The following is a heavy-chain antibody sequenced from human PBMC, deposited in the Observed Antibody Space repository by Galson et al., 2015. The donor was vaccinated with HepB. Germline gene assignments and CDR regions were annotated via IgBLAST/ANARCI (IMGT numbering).Heavy chain of an antibody. CDR2: IIPILGMT. V-gene: IGHV1-69*04. Sequence: SVKVSCKASGGTLKNFIMTWVRQAPGQGLEWMGRIIPILGMTNYAQKFQGRVTITADRSSRTAYLELGSLRAEDTAVYYCATDARGQSGYDPLDYWGQGTLVTVSS. D-gene: IGHD5-12*01. CDR1: GGTLKNFI. CDR3: ATDARGQSGYDPLDY. J-gene: IGHJ4*02.